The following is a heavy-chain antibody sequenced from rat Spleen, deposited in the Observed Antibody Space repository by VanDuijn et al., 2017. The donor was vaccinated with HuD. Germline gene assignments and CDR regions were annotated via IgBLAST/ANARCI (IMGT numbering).Heavy chain of an antibody. CDR3: ARNSGYGFAY. V-gene: IGHV5-25*01. CDR2: ISTGGGNT. J-gene: IGHJ3*01. CDR1: GFTFSDYY. Sequence: EVKLVESGGGLVQPGRSLKLSCAASGFTFSDYYMAWVRQAPTKGLEWIASISTGGGNTYYRDSVKGRFTISRDNAKNTQYLQMDSLRSEDTATYYCARNSGYGFAYWGQGTLVTVSS. D-gene: IGHD4-3*01.